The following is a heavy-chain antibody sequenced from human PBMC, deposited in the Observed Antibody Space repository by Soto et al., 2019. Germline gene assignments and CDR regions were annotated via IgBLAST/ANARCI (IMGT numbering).Heavy chain of an antibody. Sequence: EEQLLESGGGLVQPGGSLRLSCAASGFTFINYAMNWVRQAPGKGLEWVSGTSGGGDVAFYADSVKGRFTISRDNNKNSLDLQMTSMRVEDTALYYCVEKSIGTVLNPAYWHFDLWGRGILVTVSS. V-gene: IGHV3-23*01. CDR1: GFTFINYA. CDR2: TSGGGDVA. J-gene: IGHJ2*01. CDR3: VEKSIGTVLNPAYWHFDL. D-gene: IGHD4-17*01.